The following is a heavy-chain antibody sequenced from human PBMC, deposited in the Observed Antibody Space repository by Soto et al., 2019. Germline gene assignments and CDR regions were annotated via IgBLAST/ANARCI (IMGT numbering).Heavy chain of an antibody. D-gene: IGHD2-21*02. CDR2: MNPNSGNT. Sequence: ASVKVSCKASGYTFTSYYMHWVRQATGQGLEWMGWMNPNSGNTGYAQKFQGRVTMTRNTSISTAYMELSSLRSEDTAVYYCARSIVVVTALDYWGQGTLVTVSS. CDR1: GYTFTSYY. V-gene: IGHV1-8*02. J-gene: IGHJ4*02. CDR3: ARSIVVVTALDY.